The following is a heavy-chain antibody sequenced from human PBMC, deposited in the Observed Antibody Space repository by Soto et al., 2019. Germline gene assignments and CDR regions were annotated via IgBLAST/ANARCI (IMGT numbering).Heavy chain of an antibody. CDR1: GGSISSYY. CDR2: IYYSGST. V-gene: IGHV4-59*12. J-gene: IGHJ6*02. Sequence: QVQLQESGPGLVKPSETLSLTCTVSGGSISSYYWSWIRQPPGKGLEWIGYIYYSGSTNYNPSLQRLDTISVDTSKNHSTLKLSSVTAADPAVYYCARLFGPWPPLGMDVWGQGTTVTVSS. CDR3: ARLFGPWPPLGMDV. D-gene: IGHD3-10*01.